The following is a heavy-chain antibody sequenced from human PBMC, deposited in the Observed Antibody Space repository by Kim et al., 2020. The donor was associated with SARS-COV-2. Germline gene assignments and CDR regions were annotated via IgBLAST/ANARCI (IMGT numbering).Heavy chain of an antibody. CDR3: VDVAVFRGVIVTQDTYG. CDR1: GFTFTNHA. Sequence: GGSLRLSCAASGFTFTNHAMSWVRQAPGKGLEWVSAISGSGDSTYYADSVRGRFTLSRDNSKNTLYLQMNSLRAEDTAVYFCVDVAVFRGVIVTQDTYGWGQGTLVTVSS. D-gene: IGHD3-10*01. V-gene: IGHV3-23*01. CDR2: ISGSGDST. J-gene: IGHJ4*02.